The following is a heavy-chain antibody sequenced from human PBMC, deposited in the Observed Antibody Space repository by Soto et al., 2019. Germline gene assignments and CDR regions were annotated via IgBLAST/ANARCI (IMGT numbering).Heavy chain of an antibody. CDR1: GYTLTELS. CDR2: FDPEDGET. D-gene: IGHD6-13*01. Sequence: ASVKVSCKVSGYTLTELSMHWVRQAPGKGLEWMGGFDPEDGETIYAQKFRGRVTMTEDTSTDTAYMELSSLRSEDTAVYYCATDRRLSSSSWPPYYYYGMDVWGQGTTVTVSS. CDR3: ATDRRLSSSSWPPYYYYGMDV. V-gene: IGHV1-24*01. J-gene: IGHJ6*02.